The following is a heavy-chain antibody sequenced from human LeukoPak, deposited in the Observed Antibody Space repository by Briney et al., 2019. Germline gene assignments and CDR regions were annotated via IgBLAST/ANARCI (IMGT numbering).Heavy chain of an antibody. J-gene: IGHJ6*02. CDR3: ARDKAGMDV. Sequence: SCKASGYTFTGYYMHWVRQAPGKGLEWVAAIWYDGSNKYYADSVKGRFTISRDNSKNTLYLQMNSLRAEDTAVYYCARDKAGMDVWGQGTTVTVSS. CDR1: GYTFTGYY. CDR2: IWYDGSNK. V-gene: IGHV3-33*01.